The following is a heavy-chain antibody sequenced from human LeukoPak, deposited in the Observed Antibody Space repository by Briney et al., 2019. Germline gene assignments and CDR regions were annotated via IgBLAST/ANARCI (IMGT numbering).Heavy chain of an antibody. Sequence: SQTLSLTCTVSGGSSSSGSYYWSWIRQPAGKGLEWIGRIYTSGSTNYNPSLKSRVTISVDTSKNQFSLKLSSVTAADTAVYYCARDLTTNWNYVSYYYMDVWGKGTTVTVSS. V-gene: IGHV4-61*02. J-gene: IGHJ6*03. CDR3: ARDLTTNWNYVSYYYMDV. D-gene: IGHD1-7*01. CDR2: IYTSGST. CDR1: GGSSSSGSYY.